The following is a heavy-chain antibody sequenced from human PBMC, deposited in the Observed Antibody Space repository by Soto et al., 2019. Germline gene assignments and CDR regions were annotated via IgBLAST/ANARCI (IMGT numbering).Heavy chain of an antibody. Sequence: ASVKVSCKASGYTFTSYGISWVRQARGQGFEWMGWISAYNGNTNYAQKLQGRVTMTTDTSTSTAYMELRSLRSDDTAVYYCARGGIAAAAPRGWFDPWGQGTLVTVSS. CDR3: ARGGIAAAAPRGWFDP. D-gene: IGHD6-13*01. J-gene: IGHJ5*02. V-gene: IGHV1-18*04. CDR1: GYTFTSYG. CDR2: ISAYNGNT.